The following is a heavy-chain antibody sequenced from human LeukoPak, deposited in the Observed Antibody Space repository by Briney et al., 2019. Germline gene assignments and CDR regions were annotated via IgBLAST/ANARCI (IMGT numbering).Heavy chain of an antibody. Sequence: GRTLRLSCGASGFTLSIYAMHWVRQAPGTGLEWVAVISYDGSNKYCADSVKGRITISRDNSKNTLYLQMNSLRAEDTAVYYCARDRIAAAGNGWFDPWGQGTLVTVSS. V-gene: IGHV3-30-3*01. CDR1: GFTLSIYA. J-gene: IGHJ5*02. CDR3: ARDRIAAAGNGWFDP. D-gene: IGHD6-13*01. CDR2: ISYDGSNK.